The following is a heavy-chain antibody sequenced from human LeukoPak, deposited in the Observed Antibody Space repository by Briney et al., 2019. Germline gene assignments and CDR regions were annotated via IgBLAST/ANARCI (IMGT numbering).Heavy chain of an antibody. J-gene: IGHJ5*02. Sequence: ASVTVSCKATGYTLTFYYMHWVCQAPGQGLEWMGWINPNSGGTNYAQKFQGRVTMTRDTSISTAYMERRRRRWDDTAVYNCATGEELELTGLDPWGQGTLVTVSS. CDR2: INPNSGGT. V-gene: IGHV1-2*02. D-gene: IGHD1-7*01. CDR3: ATGEELELTGLDP. CDR1: GYTLTFYY.